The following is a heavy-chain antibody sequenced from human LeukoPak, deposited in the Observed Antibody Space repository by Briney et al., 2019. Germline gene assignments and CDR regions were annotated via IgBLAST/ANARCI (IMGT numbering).Heavy chain of an antibody. D-gene: IGHD3-10*01. V-gene: IGHV3-23*01. Sequence: GGSLRLSCAASGFTFSSYAMSWVRQAPGKGLEWVSAISGSVGSTYYADSVKGRFTISRDNSKNTLYLQMNSLRAEDTAVYYCAKDGDYGSGSYSNYYYYYMDVWGKGTTVTVSS. CDR1: GFTFSSYA. CDR2: ISGSVGST. CDR3: AKDGDYGSGSYSNYYYYYMDV. J-gene: IGHJ6*03.